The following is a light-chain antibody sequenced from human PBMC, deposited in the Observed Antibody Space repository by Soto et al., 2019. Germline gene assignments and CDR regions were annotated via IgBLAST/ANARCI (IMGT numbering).Light chain of an antibody. J-gene: IGKJ4*01. CDR1: QSVRSSY. Sequence: EIVLTQSPGTLSLSPGGRATLSCRASQSVRSSYLAWYQQRPGQAPRLLIFGASFMATGIPDRFSGSGSGTDFTITISRLEPEDFAVYYCQHYGSPLTFGGGTKVEIK. CDR2: GAS. CDR3: QHYGSPLT. V-gene: IGKV3-20*01.